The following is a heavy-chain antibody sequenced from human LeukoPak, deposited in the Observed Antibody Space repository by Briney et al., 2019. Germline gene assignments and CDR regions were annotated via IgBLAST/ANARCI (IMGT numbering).Heavy chain of an antibody. CDR1: GYTFTSYG. D-gene: IGHD3-22*01. J-gene: IGHJ3*02. CDR2: ISAYNGNT. Sequence: ASVKVSCKASGYTFTSYGISWVRQAPGQGLEWMGWISAYNGNTNYAQKLQGRVTMTRDTSISTAYMELSRLRSDDTAVYYCARGLDYYDSSGHYDAFDIWGQGTMVTVSS. V-gene: IGHV1-18*01. CDR3: ARGLDYYDSSGHYDAFDI.